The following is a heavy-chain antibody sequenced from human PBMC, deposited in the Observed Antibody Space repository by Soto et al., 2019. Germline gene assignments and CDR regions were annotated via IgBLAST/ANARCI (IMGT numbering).Heavy chain of an antibody. CDR3: ATGLAAAGTKGFDP. D-gene: IGHD6-13*01. Sequence: GASVKVSCKASGYTFTGYHMHWVRQAPGQGLEWMGWINPNSGGTNYAQKFQGWVTMTRDTSISTAYMELSRLRSDDTAVYYCATGLAAAGTKGFDPWGQGTLVTVSS. CDR1: GYTFTGYH. CDR2: INPNSGGT. V-gene: IGHV1-2*04. J-gene: IGHJ5*02.